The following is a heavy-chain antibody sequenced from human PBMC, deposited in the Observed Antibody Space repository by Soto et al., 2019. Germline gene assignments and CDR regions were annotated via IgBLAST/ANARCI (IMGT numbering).Heavy chain of an antibody. CDR1: RFTFSSYA. CDR2: ISYSGGTT. J-gene: IGHJ4*02. Sequence: GGSLRLSCAASRFTFSSYAMTWVRQAPGKGLEWVSSISYSGGTTHYADSVKGRFTISRDNSKNTLYLQMNSLAADDTAVYYCAKVQALYTGSSDYWGEGTQVTVSS. CDR3: AKVQALYTGSSDY. D-gene: IGHD5-12*01. V-gene: IGHV3-23*01.